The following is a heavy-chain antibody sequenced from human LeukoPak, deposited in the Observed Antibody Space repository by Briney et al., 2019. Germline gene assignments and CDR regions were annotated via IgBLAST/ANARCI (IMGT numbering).Heavy chain of an antibody. CDR1: GLTFSSYS. Sequence: KPGGSLRLSCAASGLTFSSYSMNWVRQAPGKGLEWVSSISSSSSYIYYADSVKGRFTISRDNAKNSLYLQMNSLRAEDTAVYYCATRLDGYKSYWGQGTLVTVSS. D-gene: IGHD5-24*01. CDR3: ATRLDGYKSY. J-gene: IGHJ4*02. V-gene: IGHV3-21*01. CDR2: ISSSSSYI.